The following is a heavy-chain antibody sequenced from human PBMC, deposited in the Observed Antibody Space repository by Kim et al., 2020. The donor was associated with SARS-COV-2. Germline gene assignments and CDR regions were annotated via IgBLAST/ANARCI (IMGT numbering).Heavy chain of an antibody. J-gene: IGHJ4*02. CDR3: AREYGAAAGAFDY. Sequence: YADSVEGRFTISRDNSKNTLYLQMNSLRAEDTAVYYCAREYGAAAGAFDYWGQGTLVTVSS. D-gene: IGHD6-13*01. V-gene: IGHV3-33*01.